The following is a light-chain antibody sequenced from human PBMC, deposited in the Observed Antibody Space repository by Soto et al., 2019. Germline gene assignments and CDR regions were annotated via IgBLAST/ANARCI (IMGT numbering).Light chain of an antibody. J-gene: IGLJ1*01. Sequence: QYALTQPACVSGSPGQSITISCTGTSSDVGGYNYVSWYQQHPGKAPKLMIYDVSNRPSGVSNRFSGSKSGNTASLTISGLQAEDEADYYCSSYTSSSTPLYVFGTGTKVTVL. CDR2: DVS. V-gene: IGLV2-14*01. CDR1: SSDVGGYNY. CDR3: SSYTSSSTPLYV.